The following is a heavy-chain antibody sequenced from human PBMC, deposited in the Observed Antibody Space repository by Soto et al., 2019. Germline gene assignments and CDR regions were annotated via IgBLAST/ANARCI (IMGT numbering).Heavy chain of an antibody. CDR3: ARGLILVVPAARVYYYYGMDV. J-gene: IGHJ6*02. CDR1: GYTFTGYY. V-gene: IGHV1-2*04. Sequence: ASVKVSCKASGYTFTGYYMHWVRQAPGQGLEWMGWINPNSGGTNYAQKFQGWVAMTRDTSISTAYMELSRLRSDDTAVYYCARGLILVVPAARVYYYYGMDVWGQGTTVTVSS. D-gene: IGHD2-2*01. CDR2: INPNSGGT.